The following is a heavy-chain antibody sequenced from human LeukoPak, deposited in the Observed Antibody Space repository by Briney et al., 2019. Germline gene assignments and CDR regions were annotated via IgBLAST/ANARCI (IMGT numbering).Heavy chain of an antibody. CDR3: ARGRSIVVVVAASGF. CDR1: EFTYG. V-gene: IGHV3-23*01. CDR2: ISSSGSNT. J-gene: IGHJ4*02. Sequence: GSLRLSCAASEFTYGMNWVRQAPGKGLECVSAISSSGSNTYYADSVKGRFTISRDNSKNTLYLQMNSLRAEDTAVYYCARGRSIVVVVAASGFWGQGTLVTVSS. D-gene: IGHD2-15*01.